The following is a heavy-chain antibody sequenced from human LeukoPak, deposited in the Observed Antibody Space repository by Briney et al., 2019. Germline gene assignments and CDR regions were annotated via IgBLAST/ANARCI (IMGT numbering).Heavy chain of an antibody. CDR3: ATSRFYYDSRGGFEI. Sequence: GASVKVSCKASGYTFTGYYMHWVRQAPGQGLEWMGWINPKSGDTNQAQKFQGRVTMTRDTPITTGYMELSSLRSDDIGVYYCATSRFYYDSRGGFEIRGQGTTVTVS. V-gene: IGHV1-2*02. CDR2: INPKSGDT. CDR1: GYTFTGYY. J-gene: IGHJ3*02. D-gene: IGHD3-22*01.